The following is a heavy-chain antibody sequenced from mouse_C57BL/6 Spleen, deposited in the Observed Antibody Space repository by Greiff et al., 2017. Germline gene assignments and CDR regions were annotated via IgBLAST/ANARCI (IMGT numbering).Heavy chain of an antibody. D-gene: IGHD2-12*01. CDR3: ARAYDYSMDY. CDR2: IYPGDGDT. CDR1: GYAFSSYW. J-gene: IGHJ4*01. Sequence: SGAELVKPVASVMISCKASGYAFSSYWMNWVKQRPGKGLEWIGQIYPGDGDTNYTGILMPKATLTADNSSSSAYIQLSSLTSVDSAVYFCARAYDYSMDYWGQGTSVTVSS. V-gene: IGHV1-80*01.